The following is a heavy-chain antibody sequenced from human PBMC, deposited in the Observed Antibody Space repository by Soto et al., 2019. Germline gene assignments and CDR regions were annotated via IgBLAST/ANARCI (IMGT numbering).Heavy chain of an antibody. CDR3: AKARPPSNGNAEFDY. CDR2: ISGSGGST. V-gene: IGHV3-23*01. CDR1: GFTFSRYA. Sequence: EVQLLESGGGLVQPGGSLRLSCAASGFTFSRYAMSWVRQAPWKGLEWVSAISGSGGSTYYADSVKGRFTISRDNSKNTLYLQMNRLRAEDTAVYYCAKARPPSNGNAEFDYWGQGTLVTVSS. J-gene: IGHJ4*02. D-gene: IGHD1-20*01.